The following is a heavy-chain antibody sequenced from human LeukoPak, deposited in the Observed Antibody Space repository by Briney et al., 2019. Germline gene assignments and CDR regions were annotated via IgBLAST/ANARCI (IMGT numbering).Heavy chain of an antibody. V-gene: IGHV4-59*01. J-gene: IGHJ4*02. D-gene: IGHD5-12*01. CDR2: IYHSGST. CDR1: GGSISTYY. CDR3: ARGGRYASPIGY. Sequence: SETLSLTCTLSGGSISTYYWSWIRQPPGKGLEWIGYIYHSGSTNYNPSLKSRVTISVDTSKNQFSLKLSSGTAADTAVYYCARGGRYASPIGYWGQGALVTVSS.